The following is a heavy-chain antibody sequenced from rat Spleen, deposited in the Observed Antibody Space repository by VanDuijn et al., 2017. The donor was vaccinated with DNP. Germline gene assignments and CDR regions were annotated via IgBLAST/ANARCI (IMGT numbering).Heavy chain of an antibody. CDR1: GFSLTSYN. CDR3: ARDGTEVMDA. V-gene: IGHV2-41*01. Sequence: QVQLKESGPGLVQPSQTLSLTCTVAGFSLTSYNVHWVRQHPGKGLEWMGVIWNTGGTRYNSALKSRLSISKDTSKSQVFLKMNSLQTEDTATYYCARDGTEVMDAWGQGASVTVSS. CDR2: IWNTGGT. J-gene: IGHJ4*01. D-gene: IGHD1-11*01.